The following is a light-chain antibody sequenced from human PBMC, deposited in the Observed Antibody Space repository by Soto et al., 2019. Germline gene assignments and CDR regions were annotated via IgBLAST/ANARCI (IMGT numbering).Light chain of an antibody. CDR2: DAS. CDR3: QQYGSSEII. V-gene: IGKV3-20*01. CDR1: QTVRNNY. Sequence: IVLTQSPGTLSLSPGERATLSCRASQTVRNNYLAWYQQKPGQAPRLLIYDASSRATGIPDRFSGGGSGTDFTLIISRLEPEDFAVYYCQQYGSSEIIFGQGTRLDIK. J-gene: IGKJ5*01.